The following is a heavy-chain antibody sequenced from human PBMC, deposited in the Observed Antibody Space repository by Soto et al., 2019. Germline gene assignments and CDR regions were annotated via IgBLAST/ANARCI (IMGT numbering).Heavy chain of an antibody. Sequence: GGSLRLSCAAAGFTFSSYEMNWVRKAPGKGLEWVSYISSSGSTIYYADSVKGRFTISRDNAKNSLYLQMNSLRAENTAVYYCARDRHVYYGPTTTRPYYYGMDVWGQGTTVTVSS. CDR1: GFTFSSYE. V-gene: IGHV3-48*03. CDR3: ARDRHVYYGPTTTRPYYYGMDV. D-gene: IGHD1-26*01. CDR2: ISSSGSTI. J-gene: IGHJ6*02.